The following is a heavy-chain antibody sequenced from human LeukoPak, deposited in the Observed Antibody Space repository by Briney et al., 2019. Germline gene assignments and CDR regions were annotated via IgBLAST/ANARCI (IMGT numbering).Heavy chain of an antibody. Sequence: SETLSLTCAVSGGSISSSNWWSWVRQPPGKGLEWIGEIYHSGNINYNPSLKSRVSISIDKSKNQFFLKVRSVTAADTAVYYCARVGSGYDFDYWGQGILVTVSS. CDR1: GGSISSSNW. CDR2: IYHSGNI. D-gene: IGHD5-12*01. V-gene: IGHV4-4*02. CDR3: ARVGSGYDFDY. J-gene: IGHJ4*02.